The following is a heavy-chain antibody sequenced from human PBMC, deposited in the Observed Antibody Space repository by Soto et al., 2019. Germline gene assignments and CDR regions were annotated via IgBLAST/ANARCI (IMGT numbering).Heavy chain of an antibody. CDR3: ARLMSSGYYYGMDV. CDR1: GGTFSSYT. V-gene: IGHV1-69*02. J-gene: IGHJ6*02. Sequence: QVQLVQSGAEVKKPGSSVKVSCKASGGTFSSYTISWVRQAPGQGLEWMGRIIPILGIANYAQKFQGRVTITADKATSTAYMELSSLRSEGTAVYYCARLMSSGYYYGMDVWGQGTKVTVSS. D-gene: IGHD3-10*01. CDR2: IIPILGIA.